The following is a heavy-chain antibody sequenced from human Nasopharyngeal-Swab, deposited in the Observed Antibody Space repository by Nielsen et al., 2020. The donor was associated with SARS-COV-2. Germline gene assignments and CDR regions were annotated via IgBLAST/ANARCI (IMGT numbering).Heavy chain of an antibody. CDR3: ARERYSSSWYFDY. CDR1: GFTFRSYG. CDR2: IWYDGSNK. V-gene: IGHV3-33*01. J-gene: IGHJ4*02. Sequence: GGSLRLSCAASGFTFRSYGLHGVPQAPGKGLEGVAVIWYDGSNKYYADSVKDRFTISRDNSKNTLYLQMNSLRSEDTAVYYCARERYSSSWYFDYWSQGTLVTVSS. D-gene: IGHD6-13*01.